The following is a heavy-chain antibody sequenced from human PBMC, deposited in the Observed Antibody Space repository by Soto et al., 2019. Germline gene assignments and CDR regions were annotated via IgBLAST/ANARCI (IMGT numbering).Heavy chain of an antibody. CDR3: AMGSFLSGSYWVGAFDI. V-gene: IGHV1-58*01. CDR2: IVVGSGNT. CDR1: GFTFTSSA. Sequence: GASVKVSCKASGFTFTSSAVQWVRQARGQRLEWIGWIVVGSGNTNYAQKFQERVTVTRDMSTSTAYMELSSLRSEDTAVYYCAMGSFLSGSYWVGAFDIWGQGTMVTVSS. J-gene: IGHJ3*02. D-gene: IGHD1-26*01.